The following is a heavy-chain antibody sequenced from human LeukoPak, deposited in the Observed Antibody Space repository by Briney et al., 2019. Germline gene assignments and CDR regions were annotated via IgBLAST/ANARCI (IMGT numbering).Heavy chain of an antibody. CDR2: IYTSGST. CDR1: DWSFSGYS. V-gene: IGHV4-59*10. J-gene: IGHJ5*02. D-gene: IGHD2-15*01. CDR3: ARRLGYCSGGSCHNWFDP. Sequence: SETLSLTCAVYDWSFSGYSWSWIRQPAGKGLEWIGRIYTSGSTNYNPSLKSRVTISVDTSKNQFSLKLSSVTAADTAVYYCARRLGYCSGGSCHNWFDPWGQGTLVTVSS.